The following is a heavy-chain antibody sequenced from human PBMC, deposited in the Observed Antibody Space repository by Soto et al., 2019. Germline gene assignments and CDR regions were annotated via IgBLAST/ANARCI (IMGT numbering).Heavy chain of an antibody. CDR2: ISYDGSNK. CDR1: GFTFSSYA. CDR3: ARVGSSWTAAWWYGMDV. D-gene: IGHD6-13*01. V-gene: IGHV3-30-3*01. Sequence: GGSLRLSCAASGFTFSSYAMHWVRQAPGKGLEWVAVISYDGSNKYYADYVKGRFTISRDNSKNTLYLQMNSLRAEDTAVYYCARVGSSWTAAWWYGMDVWGQGTTVTVSS. J-gene: IGHJ6*02.